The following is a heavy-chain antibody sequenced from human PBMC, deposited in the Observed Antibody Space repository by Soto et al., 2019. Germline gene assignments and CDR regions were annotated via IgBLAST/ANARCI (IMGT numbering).Heavy chain of an antibody. CDR1: GYTFTSYY. CDR2: INPSGGST. D-gene: IGHD6-6*01. Sequence: GASVKVSCKASGYTFTSYYMHWVRQAPGQGLEWMGIINPSGGSTSYAQKFQGRVTMTRDTSTSTVYMELSSLRSEDTAVYYCARALLEFIAARGDYYYYGMDVWGQGTTVTVSS. V-gene: IGHV1-46*01. J-gene: IGHJ6*02. CDR3: ARALLEFIAARGDYYYYGMDV.